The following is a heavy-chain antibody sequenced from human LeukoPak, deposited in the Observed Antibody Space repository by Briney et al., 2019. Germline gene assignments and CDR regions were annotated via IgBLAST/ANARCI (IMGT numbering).Heavy chain of an antibody. CDR3: AQSQNYGDGFDY. V-gene: IGHV4-34*01. CDR2: INHSGST. CDR1: GGSFSGYS. D-gene: IGHD4-17*01. Sequence: PSETLSLTCAVYGGSFSGYSWSWIRQPPGKGLEWIGEINHSGSTNYNPSLKSRVTISVDTSEIQFSLKLSSVTAADTAVYYCAQSQNYGDGFDYWGQGTLVTVSS. J-gene: IGHJ4*02.